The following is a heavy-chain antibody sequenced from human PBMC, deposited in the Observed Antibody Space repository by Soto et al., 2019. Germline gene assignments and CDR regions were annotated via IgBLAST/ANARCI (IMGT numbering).Heavy chain of an antibody. V-gene: IGHV4-30-4*01. J-gene: IGHJ3*02. Sequence: SETLSLTCTVSGVSISSGDYFWSWIRQPPGKGLECLGYVTYSGSIYYNPSLKSRITVSLDTSKNQFALRLTSVTAADTAMYYCARGNGYGYAIGIWGQGTMVTVS. CDR1: GVSISSGDYF. CDR3: ARGNGYGYAIGI. CDR2: VTYSGSI. D-gene: IGHD5-18*01.